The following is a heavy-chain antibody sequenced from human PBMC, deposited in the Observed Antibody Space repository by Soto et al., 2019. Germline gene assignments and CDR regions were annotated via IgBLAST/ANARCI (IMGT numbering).Heavy chain of an antibody. CDR2: IYSGGST. D-gene: IGHD7-27*01. Sequence: GGSLRLSCAASGFTFSSYSMNWVRQAPGKGLEWVSVIYSGGSTYYADSVKGRFTISRDNSKNTLYLQMNSLRAEDTAVYYCARDGDVAAFDIWGQGTMVTVSS. V-gene: IGHV3-53*01. J-gene: IGHJ3*02. CDR3: ARDGDVAAFDI. CDR1: GFTFSSYS.